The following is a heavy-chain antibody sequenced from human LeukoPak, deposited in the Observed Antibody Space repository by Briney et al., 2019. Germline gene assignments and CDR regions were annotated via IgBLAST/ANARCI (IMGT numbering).Heavy chain of an antibody. CDR3: TREVSGSLYFDY. CDR2: INIDGSSG. V-gene: IGHV3-74*01. J-gene: IGHJ4*02. Sequence: GGSLRLSCAASGLTFRSYWMHWVRQAPGKGLAWVSRINIDGSSGSYADSVEGRFTISRDNAKNTVYLQMNSLRAEDTAVYYCTREVSGSLYFDYWGQGTLVTVSS. D-gene: IGHD1-26*01. CDR1: GLTFRSYW.